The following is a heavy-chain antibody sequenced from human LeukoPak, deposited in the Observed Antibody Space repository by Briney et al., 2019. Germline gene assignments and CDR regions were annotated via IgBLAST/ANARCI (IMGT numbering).Heavy chain of an antibody. CDR3: AKVAVTTVSFDY. CDR1: GFIFSTYA. CDR2: IFGNGAGT. Sequence: GGSLRLSCTASGFIFSTYAMNWVRQAPGKGLEWVSVIFGNGAGTNYADSVKGRFTISRDNSKNTLYLQMNSLRAEDTAVYYCAKVAVTTVSFDYWGQGTLVTVSS. J-gene: IGHJ4*02. D-gene: IGHD4-11*01. V-gene: IGHV3-23*01.